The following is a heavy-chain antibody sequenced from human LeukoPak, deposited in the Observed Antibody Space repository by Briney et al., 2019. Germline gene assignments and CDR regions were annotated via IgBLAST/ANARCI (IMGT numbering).Heavy chain of an antibody. CDR3: ARDKLSFGSRYNWFDP. CDR2: IYYSGST. V-gene: IGHV4-59*01. Sequence: SETLSLTCTVSGGSISSYYWSWIRQPPGKGLEWIGYIYYSGSTNYNPSLKSRVTISVDTSKNQFSLKLSSVTAADTAVYYCARDKLSFGSRYNWFDPWGQGSLVTVSS. J-gene: IGHJ5*02. CDR1: GGSISSYY. D-gene: IGHD3-16*01.